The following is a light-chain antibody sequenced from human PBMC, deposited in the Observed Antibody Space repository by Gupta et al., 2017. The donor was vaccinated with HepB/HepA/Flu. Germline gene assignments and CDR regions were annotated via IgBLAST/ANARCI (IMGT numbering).Light chain of an antibody. Sequence: EIVLKQSPDTLSLSPGERATLSCRASQSVSTYLAWYQQKPGQAPRLLIYDISNRATGIPARFSGSGSGTDFTITISGLEPEDFAVYYCQQRGNCPLFTFGQGTRLQI. CDR2: DIS. V-gene: IGKV3-11*01. CDR1: QSVSTY. J-gene: IGKJ5*01. CDR3: QQRGNCPLFT.